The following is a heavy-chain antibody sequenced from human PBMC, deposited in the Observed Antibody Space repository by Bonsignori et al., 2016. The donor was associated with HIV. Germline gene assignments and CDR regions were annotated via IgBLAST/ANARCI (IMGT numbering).Heavy chain of an antibody. J-gene: IGHJ4*02. D-gene: IGHD6-19*01. CDR1: GGSISSYY. CDR3: ARDPTGWPEGYFDY. CDR2: IYTSGST. Sequence: SETLSLTCTVSGGSISSYYWSWIRQPAGKGLEWIGRIYTSGSTNYNPSLKSRVTMSVDTSKNQFSLKLSSVTAADTAVYYCARDPTGWPEGYFDYWGRGTLVTVSS. V-gene: IGHV4-4*07.